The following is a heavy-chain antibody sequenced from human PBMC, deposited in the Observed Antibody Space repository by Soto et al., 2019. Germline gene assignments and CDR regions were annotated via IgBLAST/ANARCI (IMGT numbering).Heavy chain of an antibody. CDR2: ISSSSSYI. D-gene: IGHD3-9*01. Sequence: GGSLRLSCAASGFTFGSYSMNWVRQAPGKGLEWVSSISSSSSYIYYADSVKGRFTIARDNAKNSLYLQMNSLRAEDTAVYYCARVANRYYDILSCSPDYWGQGTLVTVSS. CDR1: GFTFGSYS. J-gene: IGHJ4*02. CDR3: ARVANRYYDILSCSPDY. V-gene: IGHV3-21*01.